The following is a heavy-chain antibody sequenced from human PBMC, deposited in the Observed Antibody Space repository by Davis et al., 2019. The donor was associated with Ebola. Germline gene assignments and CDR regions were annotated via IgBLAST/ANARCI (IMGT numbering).Heavy chain of an antibody. J-gene: IGHJ3*02. CDR2: INPSDGST. Sequence: AASVKVSCKASGYTFTSYYMHWVRQAPGQGLEWMGIINPSDGSTSYAQKFQGRVTMTRDTSTRTVYMELSSLRSEDTAVYYCARGFYPFTVTGAFDIWGQGTMVTVSS. CDR3: ARGFYPFTVTGAFDI. V-gene: IGHV1-46*01. CDR1: GYTFTSYY. D-gene: IGHD4-17*01.